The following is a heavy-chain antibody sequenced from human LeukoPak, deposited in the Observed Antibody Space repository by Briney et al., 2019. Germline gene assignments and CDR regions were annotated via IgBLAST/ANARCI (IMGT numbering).Heavy chain of an antibody. V-gene: IGHV3-53*01. CDR2: IYSGGST. J-gene: IGHJ4*02. D-gene: IGHD3-3*01. CDR3: AKTMGTRNYDFWSGYYNY. Sequence: GGSLRLSCAASGFTVSSNYMSWVRQAPGKGLEWVSIIYSGGSTYYADSVKGRFIISRDNSKNTLYLQMNSLRAEDTAVYYCAKTMGTRNYDFWSGYYNYWGQGTLVTVSS. CDR1: GFTVSSNY.